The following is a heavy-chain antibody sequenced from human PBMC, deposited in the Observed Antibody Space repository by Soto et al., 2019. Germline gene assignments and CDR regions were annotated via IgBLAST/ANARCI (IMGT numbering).Heavy chain of an antibody. J-gene: IGHJ4*02. CDR1: GGSISSYY. D-gene: IGHD3-22*01. V-gene: IGHV4-59*12. CDR3: AKSSNGYPYYFDY. Sequence: SETLSLTCTVSGGSISSYYWSWIRQPPGKGLEWIGNIYYSGRTYYNPSLKSRVILSVDTSKNHFSLNLRSLTAADSAMYYCAKSSNGYPYYFDYWGQGALVTVSS. CDR2: IYYSGRT.